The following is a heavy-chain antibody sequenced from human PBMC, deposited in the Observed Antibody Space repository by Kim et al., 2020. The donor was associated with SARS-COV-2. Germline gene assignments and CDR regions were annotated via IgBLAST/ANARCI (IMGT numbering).Heavy chain of an antibody. CDR1: GGAFSSYA. Sequence: SVMVSCKASGGAFSSYAISWVRQAPGQGLEWMGWIIPILVIANSAQKFQGRVTITADKSKSTAYMELSSMRSEEKAASYCAASTTGMVDYWGQGTLVTV. V-gene: IGHV1-69*10. J-gene: IGHJ4*02. CDR3: AASTTGMVDY. D-gene: IGHD1-1*01. CDR2: IIPILVIA.